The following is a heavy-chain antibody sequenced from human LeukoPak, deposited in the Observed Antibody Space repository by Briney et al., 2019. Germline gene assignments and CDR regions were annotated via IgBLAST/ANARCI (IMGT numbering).Heavy chain of an antibody. D-gene: IGHD2-15*01. J-gene: IGHJ3*02. CDR2: IYSGGST. V-gene: IGHV3-66*02. CDR1: GFTVSSNY. CDR3: ARVRHGPGSDAFDI. Sequence: GGSLRLSCAASGFTVSSNYMSWVRQAPGKGLEWVSVIYSGGSTYYADSVKGRFTISRDNSKNTLYLQMNSLRAEDTAVYYCARVRHGPGSDAFDIWGQGTTVTVSS.